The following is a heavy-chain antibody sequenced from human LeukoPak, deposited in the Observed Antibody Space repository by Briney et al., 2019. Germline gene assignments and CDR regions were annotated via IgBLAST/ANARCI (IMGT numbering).Heavy chain of an antibody. CDR2: IYYTGST. CDR3: ARVGYFGSGNYYNDRGAFDY. Sequence: SSETLSLTCTVSGVSISNYYWSWIRQPPGKGLEWIAYIYYTGSTNYNPSLKSRVTISVDTSKNQFSLKLSSMTAADTAVYYCARVGYFGSGNYYNDRGAFDYWGQGTLVTVSS. CDR1: GVSISNYY. V-gene: IGHV4-59*01. J-gene: IGHJ4*02. D-gene: IGHD3-10*01.